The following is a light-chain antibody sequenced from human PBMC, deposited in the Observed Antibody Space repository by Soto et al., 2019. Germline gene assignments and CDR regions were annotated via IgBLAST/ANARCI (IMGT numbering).Light chain of an antibody. V-gene: IGLV2-8*01. CDR1: SSDVGGYDF. CDR2: EVY. CDR3: AAWDDSLSGRV. J-gene: IGLJ3*02. Sequence: QSALTQPPSASGSPGQSVTISCTGTSSDVGGYDFVSWYQQHPGKAPKLVIYEVYKRPSGVPARFSGSKSGNTASLTVSGLQAEDEADYHCAAWDDSLSGRVFGGGTKLTV.